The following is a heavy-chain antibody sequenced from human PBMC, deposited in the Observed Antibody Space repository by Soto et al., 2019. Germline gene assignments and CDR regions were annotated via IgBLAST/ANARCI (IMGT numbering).Heavy chain of an antibody. Sequence: GASVKVSCKASGYTFTSYDINWVRQATGQGLEWMGWMNPNSGNTGYAQKFQGRVTMTRDTSINTAYMELSSLRSEDTAVYYCAREVAGRAHQPIGFRGQGTLVTVSS. CDR3: AREVAGRAHQPIGF. J-gene: IGHJ4*02. CDR2: MNPNSGNT. D-gene: IGHD2-15*01. CDR1: GYTFTSYD. V-gene: IGHV1-8*01.